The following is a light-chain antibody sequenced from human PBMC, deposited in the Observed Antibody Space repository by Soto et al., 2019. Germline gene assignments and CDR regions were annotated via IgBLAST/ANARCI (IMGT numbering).Light chain of an antibody. CDR2: AAS. V-gene: IGKV3-20*01. Sequence: EIVLTQSPGTLSLSPGERATLSCRASQSVSSSYLAWYQQKPGQAPRLLIYAASSRATGIPDRFSGSGSGTDFTLTISRLVPEDFAVYYCHQYGSSPPLITFGQGTRLEMK. CDR3: HQYGSSPPLIT. CDR1: QSVSSSY. J-gene: IGKJ5*01.